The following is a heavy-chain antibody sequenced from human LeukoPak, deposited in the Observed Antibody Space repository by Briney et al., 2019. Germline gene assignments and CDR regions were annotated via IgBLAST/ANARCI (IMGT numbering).Heavy chain of an antibody. J-gene: IGHJ4*02. D-gene: IGHD3-10*01. CDR2: ISSSSSTI. V-gene: IGHV3-48*04. Sequence: GGSLRLSCAASGFTFSSYSMNWVRQAPGKGLEWVSYISSSSSTIYYADSVKGRFTISRDNAKNSLYLQMNSLRAEDTAVYYCARDRAYYYGSGSYYYYWGQGTLVTVSS. CDR1: GFTFSSYS. CDR3: ARDRAYYYGSGSYYYY.